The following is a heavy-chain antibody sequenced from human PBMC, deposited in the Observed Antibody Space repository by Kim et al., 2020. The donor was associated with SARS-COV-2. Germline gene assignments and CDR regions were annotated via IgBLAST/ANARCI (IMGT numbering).Heavy chain of an antibody. CDR1: GGSISSSSYY. CDR2: IYYSGST. Sequence: SETLSLTCTVSGGSISSSSYYWGWIRQPPGKGLEWIGSIYYSGSTYYNPSLKSRVTISVDTSKNQFSLKLSSVTAADTAVYYCARLTTYYYDQTPRPLNFRRYYYYGMDVWGQGTTVTVSS. CDR3: ARLTTYYYDQTPRPLNFRRYYYYGMDV. D-gene: IGHD3-22*01. J-gene: IGHJ6*02. V-gene: IGHV4-39*01.